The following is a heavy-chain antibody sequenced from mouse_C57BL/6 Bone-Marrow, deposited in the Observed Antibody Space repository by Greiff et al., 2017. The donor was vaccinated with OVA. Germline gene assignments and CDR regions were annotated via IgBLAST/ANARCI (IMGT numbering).Heavy chain of an antibody. V-gene: IGHV7-1*01. J-gene: IGHJ1*03. CDR1: GFTFSDFY. Sequence: EVQRVESGGGLVQSGRSLRLSCATSGFTFSDFYMEWVRQAPGKGLAWIAASRNKANDSTTEYSASVKGRFIVSSDTSQSILYLQMNALRAEDTANEYCARDAEGSSHGYFDDWGTGTTVTVSS. D-gene: IGHD1-1*01. CDR3: ARDAEGSSHGYFDD. CDR2: SRNKANDSTT.